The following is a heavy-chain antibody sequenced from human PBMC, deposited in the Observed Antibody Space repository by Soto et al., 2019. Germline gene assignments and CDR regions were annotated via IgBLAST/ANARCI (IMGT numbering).Heavy chain of an antibody. V-gene: IGHV1-24*01. CDR2: FDPEDGET. CDR3: AREVRITIFGMPARGPFDP. Sequence: ASVKVSCKVSGYTLTELSMHWVRQAPGKGLEWMGGFDPEDGETIYAQKFQGRVTMTEDTSTDTAYMELSSLRSEDTAVYYCAREVRITIFGMPARGPFDPWGQGTLVTVSS. J-gene: IGHJ5*02. D-gene: IGHD3-3*01. CDR1: GYTLTELS.